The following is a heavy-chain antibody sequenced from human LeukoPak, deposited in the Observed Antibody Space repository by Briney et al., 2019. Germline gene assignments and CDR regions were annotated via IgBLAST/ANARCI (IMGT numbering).Heavy chain of an antibody. V-gene: IGHV3-23*01. CDR1: GFSFSTYS. CDR2: ISDTGATK. D-gene: IGHD3-10*01. CDR3: ARKYASGTYPLDC. Sequence: GGSLRLSCAASGFSFSTYSMSCVRQAPGKGLGWVSVISDTGATKFYADSVKGRFTISRDNSKNTLYLQMSSLRVEDTAVYYCARKYASGTYPLDCWGQGILVTVSS. J-gene: IGHJ4*02.